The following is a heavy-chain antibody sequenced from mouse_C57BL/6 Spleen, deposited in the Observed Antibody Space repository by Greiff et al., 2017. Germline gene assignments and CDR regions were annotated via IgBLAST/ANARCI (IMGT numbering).Heavy chain of an antibody. CDR1: GYTFTDYY. Sequence: VQLKQSGPELVKPGASVKISCKASGYTFTDYYMNWVKQSHGKSLEWIGDINPNNGGTSYNQKFKGKATLTVDKSSSTAYMELRSLTSEDSAVYYCARFVYYDPFYAMDYWGQGTSVTVSS. D-gene: IGHD2-4*01. CDR2: INPNNGGT. CDR3: ARFVYYDPFYAMDY. J-gene: IGHJ4*01. V-gene: IGHV1-26*01.